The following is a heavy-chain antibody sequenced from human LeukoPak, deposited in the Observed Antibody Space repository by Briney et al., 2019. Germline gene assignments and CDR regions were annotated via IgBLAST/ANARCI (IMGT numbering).Heavy chain of an antibody. CDR1: GGSISSYY. J-gene: IGHJ4*02. D-gene: IGHD4/OR15-4a*01. CDR2: IYYSGST. CDR3: ARLPNTASFDY. Sequence: SSETLSLTCPVSGGSISSYYWSWIRQPPGKGLEWIGYIYYSGSTNYNPSLKSRVTISVDTSKNQFSLKLSSVTAADTAVYYCARLPNTASFDYWGQGTLVTVSS. V-gene: IGHV4-59*01.